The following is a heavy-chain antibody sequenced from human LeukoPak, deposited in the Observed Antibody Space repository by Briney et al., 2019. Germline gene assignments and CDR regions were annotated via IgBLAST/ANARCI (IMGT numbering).Heavy chain of an antibody. CDR2: IYYSGST. V-gene: IGHV4-59*01. J-gene: IGHJ5*02. D-gene: IGHD2-15*01. CDR1: GGSISSYY. CDR3: ARGGVANDP. Sequence: SETLSLTCTVSGGSISSYYWSWIRQPPGKGLEWIGYIYYSGSTNYNPSLKSRVTISVDTSKNQFSLKLSSVTAADTAVYYCARGGVANDPWGQGTLVTVSS.